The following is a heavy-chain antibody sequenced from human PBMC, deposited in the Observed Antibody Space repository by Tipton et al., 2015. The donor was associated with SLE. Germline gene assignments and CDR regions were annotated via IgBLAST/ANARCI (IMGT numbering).Heavy chain of an antibody. J-gene: IGHJ5*02. CDR1: GASISTNDW. V-gene: IGHV4-4*02. CDR3: ARDWGYCSGNTCYEGRIDP. D-gene: IGHD2-15*01. CDR2: IHHVGTT. Sequence: TLSLTCAVSGASISTNDWWTWVRQSPGKGLEWIGEIHHVGTTNYNPSLKSRVSISLDKSKNQFSLKLSSATAADTAFYYCARDWGYCSGNTCYEGRIDPWGQGALVTVSS.